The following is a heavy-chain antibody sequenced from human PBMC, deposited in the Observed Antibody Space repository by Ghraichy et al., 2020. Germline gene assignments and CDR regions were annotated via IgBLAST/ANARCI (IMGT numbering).Heavy chain of an antibody. Sequence: SVKVSCKASGFTFTSSAVQWVRQARGQRLEWIGWIVVGSGNTNYAQKFQERVTITRDMSPSTAYMELSSLRSEDTAVYYCAATQNYYDSSGYYNYWGQGTLVTVVS. J-gene: IGHJ4*02. CDR3: AATQNYYDSSGYYNY. D-gene: IGHD3-22*01. V-gene: IGHV1-58*01. CDR1: GFTFTSSA. CDR2: IVVGSGNT.